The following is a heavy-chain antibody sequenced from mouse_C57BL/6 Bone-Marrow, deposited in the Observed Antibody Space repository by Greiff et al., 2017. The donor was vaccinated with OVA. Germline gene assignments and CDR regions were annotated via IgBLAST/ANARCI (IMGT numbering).Heavy chain of an antibody. CDR3: APYYYGSRAWFAY. V-gene: IGHV14-3*01. CDR1: GFNIKNTY. J-gene: IGHJ3*01. CDR2: IDPANGNT. D-gene: IGHD1-1*01. Sequence: VQLQQSVAELVRPGASVKLSCKASGFNIKNTYMHWVKQRPEQGLEWIGRIDPANGNTKYAPKFQGKATITADPSSNTAYLQLSSLTSEDTAIYYCAPYYYGSRAWFAYWGQGTLVTVSA.